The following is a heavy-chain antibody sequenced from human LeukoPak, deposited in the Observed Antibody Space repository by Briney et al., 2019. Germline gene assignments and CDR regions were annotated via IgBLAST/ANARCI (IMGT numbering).Heavy chain of an antibody. CDR1: GFTFSSYA. V-gene: IGHV3-30-3*01. CDR3: ARNDFFEY. J-gene: IGHJ4*02. D-gene: IGHD3/OR15-3a*01. Sequence: PGGSLRLSCAASGFTFSSYAMHWVRQAPGKGLEWVAVISYDGSNKYYADSVKGRFTISRDNSKNTLYLQMNSLRAEDTAVYYCARNDFFEYWGQGTLVTVSS. CDR2: ISYDGSNK.